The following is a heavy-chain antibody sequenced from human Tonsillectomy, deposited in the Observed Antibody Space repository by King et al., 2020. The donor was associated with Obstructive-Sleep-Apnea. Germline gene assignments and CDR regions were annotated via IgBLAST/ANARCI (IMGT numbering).Heavy chain of an antibody. CDR3: ARDDCSGGSCYGYYYYGMDV. V-gene: IGHV4-38-2*02. CDR1: GYSISSGYY. J-gene: IGHJ6*02. Sequence: VQLQESGPGLVKPSETLSLTCTVSGYSISSGYYWGWIRHPPGKGLEWIGSISHRGSTYYNPSLKSRVTISVETSKNQFSLKLRSVTAADTAVYYCARDDCSGGSCYGYYYYGMDVWGQGTTVTVSS. CDR2: ISHRGST. D-gene: IGHD2-15*01.